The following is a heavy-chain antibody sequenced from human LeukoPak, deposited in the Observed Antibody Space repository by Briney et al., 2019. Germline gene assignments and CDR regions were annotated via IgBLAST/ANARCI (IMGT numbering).Heavy chain of an antibody. V-gene: IGHV3-30-3*01. J-gene: IGHJ4*02. CDR2: ISYDGSNK. Sequence: GGSLRLSCAASGFTFSSYAMHWVRQAPGKGLEWVAVISYDGSNKYYADSVKGRFTISRDNSKNTLYLQMNSLRTEDTAVYYCARTRYFDYWGQGTLVTVSS. CDR1: GFTFSSYA. CDR3: ARTRYFDY.